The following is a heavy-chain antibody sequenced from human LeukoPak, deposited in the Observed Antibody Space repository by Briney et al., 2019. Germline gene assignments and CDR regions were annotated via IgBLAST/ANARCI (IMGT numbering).Heavy chain of an antibody. V-gene: IGHV4-4*07. J-gene: IGHJ6*03. CDR2: IYTSGST. D-gene: IGHD6-13*01. Sequence: SETLSLTCTVSGGSISSYYWGWIRQPAGKGLEWIGRIYTSGSTNYNPSLKSRVTMSVDTSKNQFSLKLSSVTAADTAVYYCARHSSSWYESYMDVWGKGTTVTVSS. CDR1: GGSISSYY. CDR3: ARHSSSWYESYMDV.